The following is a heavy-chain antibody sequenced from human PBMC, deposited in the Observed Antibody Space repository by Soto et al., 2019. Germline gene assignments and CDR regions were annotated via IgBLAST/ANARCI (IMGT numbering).Heavy chain of an antibody. CDR3: ARTSIAAAGLAY. CDR2: IYYSGST. Sequence: QVQLQESGPGLVKPSQTLSLTCTVSGGSISSGGYYWSWIRQHPGKGLEWIGYIYYSGSTYYNPSLKSRVTISVDTYKNQFSLKLSAVTAADTAVYYCARTSIAAAGLAYWGQGTLVTVSS. J-gene: IGHJ4*02. CDR1: GGSISSGGYY. D-gene: IGHD6-13*01. V-gene: IGHV4-31*03.